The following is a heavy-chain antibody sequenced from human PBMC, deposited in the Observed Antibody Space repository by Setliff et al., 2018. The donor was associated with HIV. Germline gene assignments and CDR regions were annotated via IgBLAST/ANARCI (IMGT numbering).Heavy chain of an antibody. Sequence: SETLSLTCTVSGGSISSYYWSWIRQPPGKGLEWIGYIYSSGSTNYNPSLKSRVTISVDTSKNQFSLKLSSVTAADTAVYYCARAVVTAVKFDYWGQGTLVTVSS. CDR2: IYSSGST. D-gene: IGHD2-21*02. CDR1: GGSISSYY. V-gene: IGHV4-4*09. CDR3: ARAVVTAVKFDY. J-gene: IGHJ4*02.